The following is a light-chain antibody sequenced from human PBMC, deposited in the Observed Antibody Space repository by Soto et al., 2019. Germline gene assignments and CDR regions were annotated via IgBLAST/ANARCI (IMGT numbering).Light chain of an antibody. Sequence: QSALTQPASVSGSPGQSITISCTGTSSDIGGYNYVSWYQQHPGKAPKLMIYEVSNRPSGVSDRCSGSKSGNTASLTISGRQAEDEADYYCSSFTTITTLEVFGGGTKLTVL. V-gene: IGLV2-14*01. CDR2: EVS. CDR3: SSFTTITTLEV. J-gene: IGLJ3*02. CDR1: SSDIGGYNY.